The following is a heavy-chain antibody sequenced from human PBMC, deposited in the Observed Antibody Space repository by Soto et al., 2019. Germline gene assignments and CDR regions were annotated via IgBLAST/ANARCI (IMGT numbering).Heavy chain of an antibody. Sequence: GASVKVSCKASGYTFTGYYMHWVRQAPGQGLEWMGWINPNSGGTNYAQKFQGRVTMTRDTSISTAYMELSRLRSDDTAVYYCARDPYGSGSYPNYWGQGTLVTVSS. CDR1: GYTFTGYY. D-gene: IGHD3-10*01. J-gene: IGHJ4*02. CDR3: ARDPYGSGSYPNY. V-gene: IGHV1-2*02. CDR2: INPNSGGT.